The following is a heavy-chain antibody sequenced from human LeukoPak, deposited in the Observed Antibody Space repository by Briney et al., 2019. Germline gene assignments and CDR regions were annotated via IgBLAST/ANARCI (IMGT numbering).Heavy chain of an antibody. D-gene: IGHD3-10*01. CDR2: ISAGGSTM. CDR1: GFTFSRYS. V-gene: IGHV3-48*02. CDR3: ARGEYD. Sequence: PGGSLRLSCATSGFTFSRYSINWVRQAPGEGLEWISYISAGGSTMYYADSVKGRFTISRDNAKNALYLQVSSLRDEDTAVYYCARGEYDWGQRTPVTVSS. J-gene: IGHJ4*02.